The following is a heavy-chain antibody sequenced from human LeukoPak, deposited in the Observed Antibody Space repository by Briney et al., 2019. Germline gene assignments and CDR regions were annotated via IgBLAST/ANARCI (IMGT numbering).Heavy chain of an antibody. CDR1: GFSLSTSGVG. V-gene: IGHV2-5*01. J-gene: IGHJ3*02. CDR2: FYWNDDK. Sequence: SGPTLVNPTQTLTLTCTFSGFSLSTSGVGVGWILHPPGKALEWLAPFYWNDDKRYSPSLKSRLTITKDTSKNQVVLTMTNMDPVDTATYYCAHRRYDFWSGYHPNDAFDIWGQGTMVTVSS. CDR3: AHRRYDFWSGYHPNDAFDI. D-gene: IGHD3-3*01.